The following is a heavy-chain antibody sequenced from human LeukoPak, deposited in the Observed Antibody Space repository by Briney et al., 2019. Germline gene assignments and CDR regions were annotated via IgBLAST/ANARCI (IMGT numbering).Heavy chain of an antibody. V-gene: IGHV3-21*01. CDR2: ISSSSSYI. J-gene: IGHJ5*02. CDR1: GFTFSSYS. CDR3: ARESSLPHWFDP. Sequence: GGSLRLSCAASGFTFSSYSMNWVRQAPGKGLEWVSSISSSSSYIYYADSVKGRFTISRDNAKNSLYLQMNSLRAEDTAVYYCARESSLPHWFDPWGQGTLVTVSS.